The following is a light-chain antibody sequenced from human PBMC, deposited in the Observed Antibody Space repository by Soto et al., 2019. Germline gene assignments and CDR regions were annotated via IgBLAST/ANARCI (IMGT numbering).Light chain of an antibody. CDR3: QSYDTSLSGYV. V-gene: IGLV1-40*01. J-gene: IGLJ1*01. CDR1: SSNIGAGYV. CDR2: GNS. Sequence: QSVLTQPPSVSGAPGQRVTISCTGSSSNIGAGYVVYWYQYLPGTAPKLIIYGNSNRPSGVPDRFSGSKSGTSASLAITGLQAEDEAEYYCQSYDTSLSGYVVRTGTKVTVL.